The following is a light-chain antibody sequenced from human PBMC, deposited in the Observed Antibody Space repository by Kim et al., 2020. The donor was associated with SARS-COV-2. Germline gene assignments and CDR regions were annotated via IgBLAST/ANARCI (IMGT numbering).Light chain of an antibody. CDR3: QQSYTNPMYT. V-gene: IGKV1-39*01. CDR2: AAS. CDR1: QDIRSY. J-gene: IGKJ2*01. Sequence: DIQMTQSPSSLSASVGDRVTITCRASQDIRSYLNWYQQQPGKAPKFLIYAASSLPGGVPSRFSGSGSGTNFTLTISSLQPEDFATYFCQQSYTNPMYTFGQGTKLEI.